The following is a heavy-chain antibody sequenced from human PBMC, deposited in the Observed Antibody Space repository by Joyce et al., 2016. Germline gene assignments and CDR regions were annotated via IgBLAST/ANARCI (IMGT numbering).Heavy chain of an antibody. Sequence: EVHLAESGGGLVKPGGSLRLSCAASGFTFSRYSMNWVRQAPGKGLEWVSAISCSGSFKFYADALKGRFTVSRDNSKKSLYLQMNNLRAEDTAVYYCARVYDFWSDYASLGYWGQGTLVTVSS. CDR2: ISCSGSFK. CDR1: GFTFSRYS. CDR3: ARVYDFWSDYASLGY. D-gene: IGHD3-3*01. V-gene: IGHV3-21*01. J-gene: IGHJ4*02.